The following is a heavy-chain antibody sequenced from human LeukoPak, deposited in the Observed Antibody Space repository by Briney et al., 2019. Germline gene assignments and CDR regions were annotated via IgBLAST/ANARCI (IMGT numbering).Heavy chain of an antibody. J-gene: IGHJ5*02. V-gene: IGHV3-48*01. Sequence: GGSLRLSCVASEFTFSSHAMNWVRQAPGKGLEWVSYIRPNDGTTHYADSVKGRFTISRDNAKNSLSLQMTSLRADDTAVYYCVRGQTSLDNWFDPWGQGTLVIVSS. CDR2: IRPNDGTT. CDR3: VRGQTSLDNWFDP. CDR1: EFTFSSHA.